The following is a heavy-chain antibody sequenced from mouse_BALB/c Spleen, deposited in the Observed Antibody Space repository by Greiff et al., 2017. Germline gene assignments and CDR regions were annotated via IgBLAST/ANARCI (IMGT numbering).Heavy chain of an antibody. Sequence: VQLQQSGAELVKPGASVKLSCTASGFNIKDTYMHWVKQRPEQGLEWIGRIDPANGNTKYDPKFQGKATITADTSSNTAYLQLSSLTSEDTAVYYCARDPSDYDYDRDAMDYWGQGTSVTVSA. D-gene: IGHD2-4*01. CDR1: GFNIKDTY. J-gene: IGHJ4*01. CDR3: ARDPSDYDYDRDAMDY. CDR2: IDPANGNT. V-gene: IGHV14-3*02.